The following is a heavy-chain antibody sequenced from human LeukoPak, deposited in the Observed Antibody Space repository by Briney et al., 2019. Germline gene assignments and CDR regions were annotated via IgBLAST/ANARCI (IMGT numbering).Heavy chain of an antibody. CDR3: ARAPSWGGLSSGSYYFDY. J-gene: IGHJ4*02. CDR2: MNPNSGNT. CDR1: GYTFTNYD. Sequence: GASVKVSCKASGYTFTNYDINWVRQATGQGLEWMGWMNPNSGNTGYAQELQGRVTITRNTSISTAYMELSSLRSEDTAVYYCARAPSWGGLSSGSYYFDYCGQGTLVTVSS. V-gene: IGHV1-8*03. D-gene: IGHD6-19*01.